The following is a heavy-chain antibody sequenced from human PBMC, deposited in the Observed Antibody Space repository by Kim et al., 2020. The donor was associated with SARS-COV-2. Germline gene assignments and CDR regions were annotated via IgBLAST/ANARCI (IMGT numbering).Heavy chain of an antibody. CDR3: ARHLQWGRDDNGYCSGGSCYYKNTQEEGFDY. V-gene: IGHV5-10-1*01. Sequence: GESLKISCKGSGYSFTSYWISWVRQMPGKGLEWMGRIDPSDSYTNYSPSFQGHVTISADKSISTAYLQWSSLKASDTAMYYCARHLQWGRDDNGYCSGGSCYYKNTQEEGFDYWGQGTLVTVSS. CDR1: GYSFTSYW. CDR2: IDPSDSYT. J-gene: IGHJ4*02. D-gene: IGHD2-15*01.